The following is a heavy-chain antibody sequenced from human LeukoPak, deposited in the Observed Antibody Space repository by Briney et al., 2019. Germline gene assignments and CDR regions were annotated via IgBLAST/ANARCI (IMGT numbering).Heavy chain of an antibody. CDR2: IYYSGST. V-gene: IGHV4-39*01. CDR3: ARADYDFWSGTIDY. J-gene: IGHJ4*02. CDR1: GGSISSISYY. Sequence: PSETLSLTCTVSGGSISSISYYWGWIRQPPGKGLEWIGSIYYSGSTYYNPSLKRRVTISGDTYKNQFSLTLRSVTAADTAVYYCARADYDFWSGTIDYWGQGTLVTVSS. D-gene: IGHD3-3*01.